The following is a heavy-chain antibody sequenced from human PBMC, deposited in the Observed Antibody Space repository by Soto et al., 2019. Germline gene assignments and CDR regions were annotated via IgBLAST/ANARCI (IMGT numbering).Heavy chain of an antibody. Sequence: SQTLPRTCVMSGDSVASNSAAWNWIRQSPSRGLEWLGRTYYRSKWYNDYAVSVKSRITINPDTSKNQFSLQLNSVTPEDTAVNYCARDTGDIVLIVYAIPGSYYSTDFRGQAPTGTVSS. CDR2: TYYRSKWYN. V-gene: IGHV6-1*01. J-gene: IGHJ6*02. CDR1: GDSVASNSAA. CDR3: ARDTGDIVLIVYAIPGSYYSTDF. D-gene: IGHD2-8*01.